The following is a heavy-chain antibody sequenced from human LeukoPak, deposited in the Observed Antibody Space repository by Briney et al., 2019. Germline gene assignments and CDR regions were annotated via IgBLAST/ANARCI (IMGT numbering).Heavy chain of an antibody. D-gene: IGHD2-2*01. CDR2: INTNTGNP. J-gene: IGHJ5*02. V-gene: IGHV7-4-1*02. CDR3: AKDLSACSSTSCSPGANWFDP. Sequence: GASVKVSCKSSGYTFTSYAKNWVRQATGQGLEWMGWINTNTGNPTYAQGFTGRFVFSLDSCVSTAYLQISSLKAEDAAVYYCAKDLSACSSTSCSPGANWFDPWGQGTLVTVSS. CDR1: GYTFTSYA.